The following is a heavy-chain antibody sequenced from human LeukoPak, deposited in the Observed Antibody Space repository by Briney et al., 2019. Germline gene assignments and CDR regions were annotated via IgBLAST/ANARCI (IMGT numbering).Heavy chain of an antibody. CDR1: GFTFSSYS. CDR3: ARGLSIAVAGTIGY. J-gene: IGHJ4*02. Sequence: PGGSLRLSCAASGFTFSSYSMNWVRQAPGKGLEWVSSISSSSSYIYYADSVKGRFTISRDNAKNSLYLQMNSLRAGDTAVYYCARGLSIAVAGTIGYWGQGTLVTVSS. CDR2: ISSSSSYI. D-gene: IGHD6-19*01. V-gene: IGHV3-21*01.